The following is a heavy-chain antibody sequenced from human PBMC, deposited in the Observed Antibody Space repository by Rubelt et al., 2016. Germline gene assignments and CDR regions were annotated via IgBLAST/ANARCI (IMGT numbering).Heavy chain of an antibody. Sequence: GSLRLSCAASGFTFSSYAMSWVRQAPGKGLEWVSAISGSGGSTYYADSVKGRFTISRDNSKNTLYLQMNSLGAEDTAVYYCAKDRGHPDMTTVTSGVCDYWGQGTLVTVSS. CDR1: GFTFSSYA. CDR2: ISGSGGST. D-gene: IGHD4-17*01. J-gene: IGHJ4*02. CDR3: AKDRGHPDMTTVTSGVCDY. V-gene: IGHV3-23*01.